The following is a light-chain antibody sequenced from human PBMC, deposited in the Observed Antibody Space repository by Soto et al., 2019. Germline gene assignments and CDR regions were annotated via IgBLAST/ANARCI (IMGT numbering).Light chain of an antibody. CDR1: NSDVGSYNL. CDR3: CSYAGSSTYV. Sequence: QSVLTQPAPVSGSSGQSITISCTGTNSDVGSYNLVSWYQQHPGKAPKVMIYEVSKRPSGVPNRFSGSKSGNTASLTISGLQAEDEADYYCCSYAGSSTYVFGTGTKVTVL. V-gene: IGLV2-23*02. J-gene: IGLJ1*01. CDR2: EVS.